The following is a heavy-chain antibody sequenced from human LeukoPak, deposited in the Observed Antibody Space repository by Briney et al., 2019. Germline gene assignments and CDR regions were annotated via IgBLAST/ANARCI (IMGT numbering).Heavy chain of an antibody. J-gene: IGHJ4*02. CDR1: GGSISSGRYY. CDR2: IYYSGST. D-gene: IGHD3-22*01. V-gene: IGHV4-31*03. CDR3: ARDSSDSSGYLATYYFDY. Sequence: PSQTLSLTCTVSGGSISSGRYYWSWIRQHPGKGLEWIGYIYYSGSTYYNPSLKSRVTISVDTSKNQFSLKLSSVTAADTAVYYCARDSSDSSGYLATYYFDYWGQGTLVTVSS.